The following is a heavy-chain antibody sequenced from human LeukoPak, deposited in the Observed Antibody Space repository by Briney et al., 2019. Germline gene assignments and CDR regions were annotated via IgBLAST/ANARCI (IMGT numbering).Heavy chain of an antibody. CDR2: TRYDESKT. CDR3: AKARYSGSPALDF. V-gene: IGHV3-30*02. J-gene: IGHJ4*02. CDR1: GFTFSSNG. Sequence: PGGSLRLSCAASGFTFSSNGMHWVRQTPGKGLDWVAFTRYDESKTSYGDSVRGRFTISRDNSKNTLYLQMNSLTTDDSAVYYCAKARYSGSPALDFWGQGTLVTVSS. D-gene: IGHD1-26*01.